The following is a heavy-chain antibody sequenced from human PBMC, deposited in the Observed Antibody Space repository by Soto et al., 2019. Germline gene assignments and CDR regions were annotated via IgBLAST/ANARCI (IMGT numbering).Heavy chain of an antibody. CDR1: GGSISSGDYY. CDR2: IYYSGST. J-gene: IGHJ5*02. V-gene: IGHV4-30-4*01. D-gene: IGHD5-18*01. Sequence: PSETLSLTCTVSGGSISSGDYYWSWIRQPPGKGLEWIGYIYYSGSTYYNPSLKSRVTISVDTSKNQFSLKLSSVTAADTAVYYCASWSRGYSYGSGFDPWGQGTLVTVSS. CDR3: ASWSRGYSYGSGFDP.